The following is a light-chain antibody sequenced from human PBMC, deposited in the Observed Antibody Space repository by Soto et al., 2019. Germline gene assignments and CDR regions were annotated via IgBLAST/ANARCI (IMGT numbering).Light chain of an antibody. CDR1: QSVSSN. V-gene: IGKV3-15*01. J-gene: IGKJ1*01. CDR2: GTS. Sequence: EIELTQSPATLSVSLGERATLSCRASQSVSSNLALYQQTPGQPPRLLIYGTSTRATGIPARFSGSGSGTEFTLTISSLQSEDFAVYYCQQYNNWPPWTFGQGTKVDIK. CDR3: QQYNNWPPWT.